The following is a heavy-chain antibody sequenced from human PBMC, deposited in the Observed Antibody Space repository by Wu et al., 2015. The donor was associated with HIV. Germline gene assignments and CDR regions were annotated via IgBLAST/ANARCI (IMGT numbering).Heavy chain of an antibody. CDR2: IIPLIGTT. D-gene: IGHD3-22*01. Sequence: QVRLLQSGAEVKTPGSSVKVPCLTSGYTFNRFPINWLRQVPGQGLEWMGVIIPLIGTTHYSQKFQGRLTISTGASATTAYLELRNLTSDDTALYFCARKGYDDKSHQFLVDYFYAMDVWGQGTVVLVSS. J-gene: IGHJ4*02. V-gene: IGHV1-69*05. CDR1: GYTFNRFP. CDR3: ARKGYDDKSHQFLVDYFYAMDV.